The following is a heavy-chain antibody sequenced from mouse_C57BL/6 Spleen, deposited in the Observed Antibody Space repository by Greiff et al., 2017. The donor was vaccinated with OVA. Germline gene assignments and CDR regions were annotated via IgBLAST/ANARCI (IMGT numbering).Heavy chain of an antibody. V-gene: IGHV2-5*01. CDR2: IWRGGST. D-gene: IGHD1-1*01. Sequence: QVQLQQSGPGLVQPSQSLSITCTVSGFSLTSYGVHWVRQSPGKGLEWLGVIWRGGSTDYNAAFMSRLSITKDNSKSQVFFKMNSLQADDTAIYYCAKIDYGSSYGAMDYWGQGTSVTVSS. CDR1: GFSLTSYG. CDR3: AKIDYGSSYGAMDY. J-gene: IGHJ4*01.